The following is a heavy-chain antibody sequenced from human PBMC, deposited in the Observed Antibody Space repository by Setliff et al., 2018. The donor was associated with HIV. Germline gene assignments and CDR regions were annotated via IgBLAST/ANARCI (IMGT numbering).Heavy chain of an antibody. CDR2: SNPNTGGT. Sequence: ASVKVSCKASGYTFSDYYMHWVRQAPGQGLEWMGWSNPNTGGTKYAQKFQGRVTMTMDTSTTTAYMELSGLKSDDTAVYYCARDHVVCSGGTCRSDDPYYYYYMNVWGQGTTVTSP. D-gene: IGHD2-15*01. CDR3: ARDHVVCSGGTCRSDDPYYYYYMNV. J-gene: IGHJ6*03. V-gene: IGHV1-2*02. CDR1: GYTFSDYY.